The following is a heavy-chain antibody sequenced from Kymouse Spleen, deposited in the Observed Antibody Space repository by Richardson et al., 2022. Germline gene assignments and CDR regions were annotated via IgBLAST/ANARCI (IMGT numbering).Heavy chain of an antibody. V-gene: IGHV4-34*01. CDR2: INHSGST. J-gene: IGHJ5*02. D-gene: IGHD3-10*01. Sequence: QVQLQQWGAGLLKPSETLSLTCAVYGGSFSGYYWSWIRQPPGKGLEWIGEINHSGSTNYNPSLKSRVTISVDTSKNQFSLKLSSVTAADTAVYYCARGRGITMVRGVNWFDPWGQGTLVTVSS. CDR1: GGSFSGYY. CDR3: ARGRGITMVRGVNWFDP.